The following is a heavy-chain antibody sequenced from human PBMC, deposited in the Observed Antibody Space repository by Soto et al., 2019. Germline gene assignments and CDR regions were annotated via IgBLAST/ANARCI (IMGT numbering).Heavy chain of an antibody. D-gene: IGHD3-10*02. J-gene: IGHJ6*02. CDR2: ISYDGNNK. Sequence: GSLRLSCAASVFTFSRFSMHWVRQAPGKGLAWVAVISYDGNNKHFAESVKGRFSISRDDSKNTVYLEMNNLRGDDSAVYYCARDHGMFLSYYYYGMDVWGQGTTVTVSS. CDR3: ARDHGMFLSYYYYGMDV. V-gene: IGHV3-30-3*01. CDR1: VFTFSRFS.